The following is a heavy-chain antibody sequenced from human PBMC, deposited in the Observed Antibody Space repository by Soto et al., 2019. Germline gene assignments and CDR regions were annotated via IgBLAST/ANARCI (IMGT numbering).Heavy chain of an antibody. Sequence: QVQLQESGPGLVKPSQTLSLTCTVSGGSISSGDYYWRWIRQPPGKALEWIGYIYYSGSTYYNPSLQRRGTISVGTTKHQFSLKLSSVTAADTAVYYCAREGRGGDYRAHHWYFDLWGRGSLVTVSS. CDR1: GGSISSGDYY. CDR2: IYYSGST. D-gene: IGHD4-17*01. J-gene: IGHJ2*01. V-gene: IGHV4-30-4*01. CDR3: AREGRGGDYRAHHWYFDL.